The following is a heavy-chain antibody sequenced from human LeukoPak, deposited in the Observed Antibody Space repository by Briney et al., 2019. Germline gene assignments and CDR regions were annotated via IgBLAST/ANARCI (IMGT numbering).Heavy chain of an antibody. CDR1: GYTFTSYY. D-gene: IGHD7-27*01. CDR3: ARDLGQLLGNTGNYFDY. V-gene: IGHV1-46*01. J-gene: IGHJ4*02. Sequence: ASVKVSCKASGYTFTSYYMHWVRQAPGQGLEWMGIINPSGGSTSYAQKFQGRVTMTRDTSTSTVYMELSSLRSEDTAVYYCARDLGQLLGNTGNYFDYWGQGTLVTASS. CDR2: INPSGGST.